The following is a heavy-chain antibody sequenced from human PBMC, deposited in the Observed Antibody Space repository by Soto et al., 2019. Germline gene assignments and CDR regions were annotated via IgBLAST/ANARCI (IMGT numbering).Heavy chain of an antibody. D-gene: IGHD2-2*01. CDR2: INEIGGS. CDR3: AREVGYYSATRRNLYFDY. J-gene: IGHJ4*02. CDR1: GGSFSGYY. Sequence: PSETLSLTCAVSGGSFSGYYWGWVRQPPGKGLEWIGDINEIGGSNYNPSLKSRVMISVDTAKTQFSLNVTSVTAADTAVYYCAREVGYYSATRRNLYFDYWGPGTLVTVSS. V-gene: IGHV4-34*01.